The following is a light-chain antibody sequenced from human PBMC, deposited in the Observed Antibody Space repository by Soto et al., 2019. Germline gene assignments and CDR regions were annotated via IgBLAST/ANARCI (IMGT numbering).Light chain of an antibody. CDR3: MQALQTPLT. CDR2: LGS. CDR1: QSLLHSNGFNY. J-gene: IGKJ4*01. Sequence: DIGMTQSPLSMRVSPGERASISCRSSQSLLHSNGFNYLDWYLQKPGQSPQLXXYLGSHRASGVPDRFSGSGSGTDGTLKISRVQAEDVWVYYCMQALQTPLTFGGGTKVDNK. V-gene: IGKV2-28*01.